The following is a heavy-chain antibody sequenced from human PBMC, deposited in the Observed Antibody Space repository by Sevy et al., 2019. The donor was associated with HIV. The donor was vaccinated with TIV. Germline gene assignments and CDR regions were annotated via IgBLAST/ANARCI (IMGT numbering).Heavy chain of an antibody. V-gene: IGHV2-5*02. D-gene: IGHD1-20*01. CDR3: AHRPNSLDNWKGRFDP. Sequence: SGPTLVKPTQTLTLTCTFSGFSLSTSGVGVGWIRQPPGKALEWLALIYWDDDKRYSPSLKSRLTITKDTSKNQVVLTMTNMDPVDTATYYCAHRPNSLDNWKGRFDPWGQGTLVTVSS. CDR1: GFSLSTSGVG. CDR2: IYWDDDK. J-gene: IGHJ5*02.